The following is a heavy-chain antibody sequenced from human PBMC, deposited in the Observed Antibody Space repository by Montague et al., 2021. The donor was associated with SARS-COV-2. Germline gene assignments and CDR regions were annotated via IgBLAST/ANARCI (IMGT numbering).Heavy chain of an antibody. V-gene: IGHV4-61*01. CDR3: TRGIESYKTGY. J-gene: IGHJ4*02. CDR1: DGSVISTYPH. CDR2: LFHIDTA. Sequence: SETLSLTCTVSDGSVISTYPHWHWVRQSPGRGLEWIGGYLFHIDTADYNAPLRSRVTISVDTSKNQFSLKLTSVTAADTAVYYCTRGIESYKTGYWGQGIQVTVSS. D-gene: IGHD6-13*01.